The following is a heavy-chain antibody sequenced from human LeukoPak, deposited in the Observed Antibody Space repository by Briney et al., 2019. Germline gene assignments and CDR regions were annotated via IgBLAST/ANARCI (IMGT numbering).Heavy chain of an antibody. J-gene: IGHJ4*02. Sequence: GGSLRLSCAASGFTFSSYGMHWVRQAPGKGLEWVAVISYDGSNKYYADSVKGRFAISRDNSKNTLYLQMNSLRAEDTAVYFCARRSGVAVAGAFDYWGQGTLVTVSS. V-gene: IGHV3-30*03. CDR1: GFTFSSYG. CDR2: ISYDGSNK. D-gene: IGHD6-19*01. CDR3: ARRSGVAVAGAFDY.